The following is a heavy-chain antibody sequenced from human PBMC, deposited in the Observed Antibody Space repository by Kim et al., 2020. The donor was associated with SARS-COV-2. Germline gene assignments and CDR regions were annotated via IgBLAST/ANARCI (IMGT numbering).Heavy chain of an antibody. CDR2: ISYDGSNK. J-gene: IGHJ6*03. Sequence: GGSLRLSCAASGFTFSSYAMHWVRQDPGKGLEWVAVISYDGSNKYYADSVKGRFTISRDNSKNTLYLQMNSLRAEDTAVYYCARSQGGGYYFPMDVWGKG. CDR1: GFTFSSYA. D-gene: IGHD3-22*01. CDR3: ARSQGGGYYFPMDV. V-gene: IGHV3-30-3*01.